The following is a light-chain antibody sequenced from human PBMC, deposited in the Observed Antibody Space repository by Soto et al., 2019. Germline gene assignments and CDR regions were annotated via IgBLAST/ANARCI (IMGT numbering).Light chain of an antibody. CDR2: GAS. J-gene: IGKJ1*01. V-gene: IGKV1-39*01. CDR1: QNIKNY. Sequence: DIQMTQSPSSLSASVGDRVTITCRASQNIKNYVNWYQQKPGRAPKLLIYGASSLQSGVPSRFSGSGSGTDFTLTIRSLQSEDFATYYCQQRYSSPRTFGQGTNVEIK. CDR3: QQRYSSPRT.